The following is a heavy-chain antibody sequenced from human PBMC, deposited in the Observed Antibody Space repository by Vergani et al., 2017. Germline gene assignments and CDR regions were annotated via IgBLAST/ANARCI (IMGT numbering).Heavy chain of an antibody. CDR3: ARDTAAGHQYYYGMDV. CDR1: GGSISSGSYY. V-gene: IGHV4-61*02. CDR2: IYTSGST. J-gene: IGHJ6*02. D-gene: IGHD6-13*01. Sequence: QVQLQESGPGLVKPSQTLSLTCTVSGGSISSGSYYWSWIRRPAGKGLEWIGRIYTSGSTNYNPSLKSRVTISVDTSKNQFSLKLSSVTAADTAVYYWARDTAAGHQYYYGMDVWGQGTTVTVSS.